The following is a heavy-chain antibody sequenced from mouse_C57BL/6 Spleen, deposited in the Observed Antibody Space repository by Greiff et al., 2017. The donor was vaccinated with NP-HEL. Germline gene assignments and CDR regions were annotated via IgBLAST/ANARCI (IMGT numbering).Heavy chain of an antibody. D-gene: IGHD1-1*01. CDR3: ARERLYCSSLFDY. Sequence: EVLLVESEGGLVQPGSSLKLSCTASGFTFSDYYMAWVRQVPEKGLEWVANINYDGSSTYYLDSLKSRFIISRDNAKNILYLQMSSLKSEDTATYYCARERLYCSSLFDYWGQGTTLTVSS. V-gene: IGHV5-16*01. CDR2: INYDGSST. J-gene: IGHJ2*01. CDR1: GFTFSDYY.